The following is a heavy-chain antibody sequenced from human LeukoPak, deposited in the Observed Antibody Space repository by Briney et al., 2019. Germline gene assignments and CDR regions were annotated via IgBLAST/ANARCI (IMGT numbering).Heavy chain of an antibody. V-gene: IGHV3-23*01. CDR3: GKDPNGDYVGAFDM. Sequence: PGGSLRLSCAASGFTLRSYAMSWVRQAPGKGSQWVSGISASGGRTYYADSVKGRFTISRDTSRNTLYLQMDSLRADDTAVYYCGKDPNGDYVGAFDMWGQGTTVTVSS. D-gene: IGHD4-17*01. CDR1: GFTLRSYA. J-gene: IGHJ3*02. CDR2: ISASGGRT.